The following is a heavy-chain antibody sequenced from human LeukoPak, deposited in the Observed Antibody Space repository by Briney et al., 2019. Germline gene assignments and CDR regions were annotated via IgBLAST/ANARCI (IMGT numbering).Heavy chain of an antibody. Sequence: GGSLRLSCAASGFTFSSYAMSWVRQAPGKGLEWVSAISGSGGSTYYADSVKGRFTISRDNSKNTLYLQMNSLRAEDTAVYYCAKDHYDILTGPMGIFDYWGQGALVTVSS. J-gene: IGHJ4*02. CDR3: AKDHYDILTGPMGIFDY. CDR1: GFTFSSYA. V-gene: IGHV3-23*01. CDR2: ISGSGGST. D-gene: IGHD3-9*01.